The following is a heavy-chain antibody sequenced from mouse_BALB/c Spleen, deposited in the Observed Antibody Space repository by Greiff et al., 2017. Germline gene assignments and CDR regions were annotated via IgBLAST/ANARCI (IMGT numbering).Heavy chain of an antibody. J-gene: IGHJ4*01. CDR3: KGGYYAMDY. V-gene: IGHV14-4*02. CDR1: GFNIKDYY. CDR2: IDPENGDT. Sequence: VHVKQSGAELVRSGASVKLSCTASGFNIKDYYMHWVKQRPEQGLEWIGWIDPENGDTEYAPKFQGKATMTADTSSNTAYLQLSSLTSEDTAVYYCKGGYYAMDYWGQGTSVTVSS.